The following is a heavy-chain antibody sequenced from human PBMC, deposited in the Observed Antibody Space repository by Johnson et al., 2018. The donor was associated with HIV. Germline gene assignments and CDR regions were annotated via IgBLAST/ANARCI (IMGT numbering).Heavy chain of an antibody. J-gene: IGHJ3*02. CDR2: ISYAGSKK. V-gene: IGHV3-30-3*01. Sequence: QVQLVESGGGVVQPGGSLRLSCAASGFTFISYAMHWVRQAQGKGLEWVALISYAGSKKYYADSVKGRFTISRDNSKNTLYMQMNSLRAEDTAVYYCAREGLQAFDIWGQGTMVTVSS. CDR1: GFTFISYA. D-gene: IGHD2-21*02. CDR3: AREGLQAFDI.